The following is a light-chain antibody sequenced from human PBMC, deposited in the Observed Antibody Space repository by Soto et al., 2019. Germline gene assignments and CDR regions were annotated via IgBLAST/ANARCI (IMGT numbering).Light chain of an antibody. CDR1: QSISSW. CDR2: QAS. Sequence: DIQMTQSPSTLSASVGDRVTTTCRASQSISSWLAWYQQKPGKAPKLLIYQASTLGSGVPSRFSGSGSGTEFSLTISSLQPDDFATYYCQQYNTYWTFGQGTKV. J-gene: IGKJ1*01. V-gene: IGKV1-5*03. CDR3: QQYNTYWT.